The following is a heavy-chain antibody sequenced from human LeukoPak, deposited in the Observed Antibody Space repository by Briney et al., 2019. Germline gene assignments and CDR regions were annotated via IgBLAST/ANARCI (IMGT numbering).Heavy chain of an antibody. D-gene: IGHD5-24*01. Sequence: GGSLRLSCAASGFTVCSYGMHWVRPGPGKGLGWVAFIMYDGSIKYYADSVQGRFTISRDTSKNTLYLKMSSLRAEDTAVYYCAKHLKRWENFHYWGQGTLVTVSS. CDR1: GFTVCSYG. V-gene: IGHV3-30*02. J-gene: IGHJ4*02. CDR3: AKHLKRWENFHY. CDR2: IMYDGSIK.